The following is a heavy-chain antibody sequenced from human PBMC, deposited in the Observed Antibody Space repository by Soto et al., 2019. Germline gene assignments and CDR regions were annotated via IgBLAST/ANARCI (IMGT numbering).Heavy chain of an antibody. CDR1: GGSISSSSYY. Sequence: SETLSLTCTVSGGSISSSSYYWGWIRQPPGKGLEWIGSIYYSGSTYYNPSLKSRVTISVDTSKNQFSLKLSSVTAADTAVYYCARLGVGATVRYYYYGMDVWGQGTTVTVS. J-gene: IGHJ6*02. V-gene: IGHV4-39*01. CDR2: IYYSGST. CDR3: ARLGVGATVRYYYYGMDV. D-gene: IGHD1-26*01.